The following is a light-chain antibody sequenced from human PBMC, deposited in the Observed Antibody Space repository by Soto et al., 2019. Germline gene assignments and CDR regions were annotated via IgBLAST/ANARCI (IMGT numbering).Light chain of an antibody. CDR3: QQSYSNWT. Sequence: IQMTQSPSSLSASVGDRVTITCRASQSISSYLNWYQQKPGKAPKLLIYAASSLQSGVPSRFSGSGSGTDFTLTISSLQPEDFATYYCQQSYSNWTFGQWTKVDIK. J-gene: IGKJ1*01. CDR2: AAS. CDR1: QSISSY. V-gene: IGKV1-39*01.